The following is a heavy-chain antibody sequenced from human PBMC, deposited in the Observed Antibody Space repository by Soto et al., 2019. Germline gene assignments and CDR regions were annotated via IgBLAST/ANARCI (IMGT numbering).Heavy chain of an antibody. V-gene: IGHV4-30-2*01. D-gene: IGHD3-22*01. CDR1: GGSISSGGYS. CDR2: IYHSGNT. J-gene: IGHJ6*02. Sequence: SETLSLTCAVSGGSISSGGYSWSWIRQPPGKGLEWIGYIYHSGNTYYNPSLKSRVTISVDRSKNQFSLKLSSVTAADTAVYYCARSPDSSGYYPRWYYYGMDVWGQGTTVTVS. CDR3: ARSPDSSGYYPRWYYYGMDV.